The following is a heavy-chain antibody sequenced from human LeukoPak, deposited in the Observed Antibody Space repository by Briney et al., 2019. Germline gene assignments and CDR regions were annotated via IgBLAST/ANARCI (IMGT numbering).Heavy chain of an antibody. CDR2: IYSGGST. D-gene: IGHD3-10*01. CDR1: GFTVSSNY. V-gene: IGHV3-53*01. Sequence: GGSLRLSCAASGFTVSSNYMGWVRQAPGKGLEWVSVIYSGGSTYYADSVKGRFTISRDNSKNTLYLQMNSLRAEDTAVYYCARQHYSNNYYYYYIDVWGKGTTVTVSS. CDR3: ARQHYSNNYYYYYIDV. J-gene: IGHJ6*03.